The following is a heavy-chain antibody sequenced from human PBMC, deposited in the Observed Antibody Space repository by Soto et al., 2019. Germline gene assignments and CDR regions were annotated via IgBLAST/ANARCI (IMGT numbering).Heavy chain of an antibody. J-gene: IGHJ3*02. V-gene: IGHV3-30-3*01. CDR3: ARDRTGKGITHGAFDI. D-gene: IGHD3-10*01. CDR2: ISYDGSNK. Sequence: GGSLRLSCAASGFTFSSYAMHWVRQAPGKGLEWVAVISYDGSNKYYADSVKGRFTISRDNSKNTLYLQMNSLRAEDTAVYYCARDRTGKGITHGAFDIWGQGTMVTVSS. CDR1: GFTFSSYA.